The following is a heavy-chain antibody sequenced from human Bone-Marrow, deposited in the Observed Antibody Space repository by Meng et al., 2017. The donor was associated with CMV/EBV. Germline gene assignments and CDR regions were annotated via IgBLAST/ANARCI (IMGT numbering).Heavy chain of an antibody. CDR3: ARDCSSTSGYTPRYGMDV. CDR1: GGSISSYY. CDR2: IYYSGST. V-gene: IGHV4-59*01. J-gene: IGHJ6*02. Sequence: ESLKISCTVSGGSISSYYWSWIRQPPGKGLEWIGYIYYSGSTNYNPSLKSRVTISVDTSKDQFSLKLSSVTAADTAVYYCARDCSSTSGYTPRYGMDVWGQGTTVTVSS. D-gene: IGHD2-2*02.